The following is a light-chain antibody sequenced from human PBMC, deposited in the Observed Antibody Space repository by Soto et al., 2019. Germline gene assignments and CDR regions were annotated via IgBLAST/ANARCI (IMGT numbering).Light chain of an antibody. V-gene: IGKV3-20*01. CDR2: AAS. J-gene: IGKJ1*01. Sequence: EVVLTQSPGTLSLSPGERATLSCRASQTVTTSQLTWFQKTPGQDPRLLIYAASIRAAGIPDKYSGSGSGTDFTLTISRLEPGDFGVYYCQQYDGAPPGTFGQGTKVAIK. CDR3: QQYDGAPPGT. CDR1: QTVTTSQ.